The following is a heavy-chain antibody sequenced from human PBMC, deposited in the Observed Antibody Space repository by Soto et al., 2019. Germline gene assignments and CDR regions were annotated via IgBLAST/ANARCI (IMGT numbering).Heavy chain of an antibody. Sequence: SETLSLTCTVSGGSISSGDYYWSWIRQPPGKGLEWIGYIYYSGSTYYNPSLKSRVTISVDTSKNQFSLKLSSVTAADTAVYCCARXDSFNSSSYYYYYGMDVWGQGTTVTVSS. CDR2: IYYSGST. CDR3: ARXDSFNSSSYYYYYGMDV. V-gene: IGHV4-30-4*01. D-gene: IGHD6-6*01. J-gene: IGHJ6*02. CDR1: GGSISSGDYY.